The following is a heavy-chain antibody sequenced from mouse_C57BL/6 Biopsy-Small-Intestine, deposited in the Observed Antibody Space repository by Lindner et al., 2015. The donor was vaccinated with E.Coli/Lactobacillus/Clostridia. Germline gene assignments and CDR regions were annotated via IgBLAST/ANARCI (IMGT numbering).Heavy chain of an antibody. J-gene: IGHJ4*01. Sequence: VQLQESGPELVKPGASVKIPCKASGYTFTDYNIDWVKQSHGKSLEWIGDINPNSGDTIYNQKFKGKATLTVDKSSSTAYMELRSLTSEDTAVYYCARRRGGYYWGAMDYWGQGTSVTVSS. CDR1: GYTFTDYN. D-gene: IGHD2-3*01. CDR3: ARRRGGYYWGAMDY. V-gene: IGHV1-18*01. CDR2: INPNSGDT.